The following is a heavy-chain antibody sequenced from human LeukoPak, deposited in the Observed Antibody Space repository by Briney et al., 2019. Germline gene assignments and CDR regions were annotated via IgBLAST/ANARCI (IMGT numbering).Heavy chain of an antibody. CDR3: ARLYGDPHFDY. Sequence: SETLSLTCTVSGDSINVNYWSWVRQPPGRGLEWIGYIYYSGTTNYNPSLKSRVTISVDTSKNQFSLKLNSVTAADTAVYYCARLYGDPHFDYWGQGTLVTVSS. D-gene: IGHD4-17*01. CDR2: IYYSGTT. V-gene: IGHV4-59*08. CDR1: GDSINVNY. J-gene: IGHJ4*02.